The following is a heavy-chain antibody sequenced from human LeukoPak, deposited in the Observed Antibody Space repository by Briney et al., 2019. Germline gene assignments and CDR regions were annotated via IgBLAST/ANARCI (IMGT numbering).Heavy chain of an antibody. D-gene: IGHD5-24*01. CDR2: IIPILGIA. CDR1: GGTFSSYA. J-gene: IGHJ4*02. Sequence: ASVKVSCKASGGTFSSYAISWVRQAPGQGLEWMGRIIPILGIANYAQKFQGRVTITADKSTSTAYMELSSLRSEDTAVYYCASSRWLHHGTFDYWGQGTLVTVSS. V-gene: IGHV1-69*04. CDR3: ASSRWLHHGTFDY.